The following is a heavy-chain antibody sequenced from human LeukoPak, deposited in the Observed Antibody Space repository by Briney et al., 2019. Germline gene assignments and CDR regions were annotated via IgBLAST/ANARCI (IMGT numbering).Heavy chain of an antibody. CDR3: ARSSIEAALDSFDI. V-gene: IGHV5-51*01. J-gene: IGHJ3*02. Sequence: GESLKISCKGSRYSFTTYWIVWVRQMPGKGLEWMGTIYPGDSDTRYSPSFQGQVTISADKSINTACLQWSSLKASDTAMYYCARSSIEAALDSFDIWGQGTMVTVSS. CDR2: IYPGDSDT. CDR1: RYSFTTYW. D-gene: IGHD6-25*01.